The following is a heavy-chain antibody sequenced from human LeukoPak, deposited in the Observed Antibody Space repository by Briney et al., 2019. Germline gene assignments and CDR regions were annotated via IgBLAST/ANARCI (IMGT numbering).Heavy chain of an antibody. CDR2: IKGDGSEK. V-gene: IGHV3-7*01. Sequence: GGSLRLSCGVSGFTFSRYWMSWVRQAPGKGLEWVANIKGDGSEKYYVDSVKGRFTISRDSAKNSLFLQMNSLRAEDTAVYYCASERPSSSWYDYWGQGTLVTVSS. J-gene: IGHJ4*02. CDR3: ASERPSSSWYDY. CDR1: GFTFSRYW. D-gene: IGHD6-13*01.